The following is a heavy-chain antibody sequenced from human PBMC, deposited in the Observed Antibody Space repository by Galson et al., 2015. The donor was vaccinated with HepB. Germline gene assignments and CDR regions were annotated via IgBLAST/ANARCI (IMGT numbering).Heavy chain of an antibody. CDR2: ISYDGTKK. Sequence: SLRLSCAASGFTFNSYSMHWVRQAPGEGLQWVALISYDGTKKYYADSVQGRFTISRDSSRNTLYLQMDSLRAEDTAVYYCARDRGSCDGDCYQGGRFGADWYCDLWGRGTLVTVSS. CDR3: ARDRGSCDGDCYQGGRFGADWYCDL. CDR1: GFTFNSYS. D-gene: IGHD2-21*02. V-gene: IGHV3-30-3*01. J-gene: IGHJ2*01.